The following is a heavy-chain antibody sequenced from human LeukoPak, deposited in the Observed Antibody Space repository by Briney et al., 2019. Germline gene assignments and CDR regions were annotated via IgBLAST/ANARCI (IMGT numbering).Heavy chain of an antibody. CDR1: GFTVSSNY. J-gene: IGHJ4*02. V-gene: IGHV3-66*01. Sequence: GGSLRLSCAASGFTVSSNYMSWVRQAPGKGLEWVSVIYSGGSTYYADSVKGRFTISRDNSKNTLYLQMNSLRAEDTAVYYCARFLPDLSYPGSNYFDYWGQGTLVTVSS. CDR3: ARFLPDLSYPGSNYFDY. CDR2: IYSGGST. D-gene: IGHD1-26*01.